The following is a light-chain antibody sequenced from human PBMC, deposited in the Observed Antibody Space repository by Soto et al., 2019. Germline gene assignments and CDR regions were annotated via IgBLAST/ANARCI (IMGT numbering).Light chain of an antibody. Sequence: QSALTQPASVSGSPGQSITISCTGTSSDVGSYNLVSWYQQHPGKAPKLMIYEGTKRPSGASNRFCGSRSGNTASLTLSGPQAEDEADDCCCSYAGSSTWDVVFGGGTKLTVL. CDR2: EGT. CDR1: SSDVGSYNL. J-gene: IGLJ2*01. CDR3: CSYAGSSTWDVV. V-gene: IGLV2-23*01.